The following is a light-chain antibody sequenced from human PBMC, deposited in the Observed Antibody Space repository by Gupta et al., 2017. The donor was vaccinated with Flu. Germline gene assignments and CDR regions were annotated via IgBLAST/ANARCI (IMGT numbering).Light chain of an antibody. Sequence: QSALTQPASVSGSLGQSMTISCTGTSSDVGDYEYVSWYQQHPGKAPKLMIYDVSYRPSGVSNRFSCSKSGNTASLSISGLQAEDEADYDCSSYRNSHSLHWIFGGGTRLTVL. J-gene: IGLJ3*02. CDR3: SSYRNSHSLHWI. V-gene: IGLV2-14*03. CDR2: DVS. CDR1: SSDVGDYEY.